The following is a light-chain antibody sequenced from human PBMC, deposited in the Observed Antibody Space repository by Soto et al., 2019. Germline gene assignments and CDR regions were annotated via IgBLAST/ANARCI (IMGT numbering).Light chain of an antibody. CDR2: GNN. CDR3: QSFDSSLSIYI. V-gene: IGLV1-40*01. J-gene: IGLJ1*01. CDR1: WSNIGAGHD. Sequence: QSVLTQPPSVSGSPGQSGTISCSWTWSNIGAGHDVHWYQQFPGTAPKLLIYGNNNRPSGVPDRFSGSKSGSSASLAITGLQAEDETDYYCQSFDSSLSIYIFGTGTKVTVL.